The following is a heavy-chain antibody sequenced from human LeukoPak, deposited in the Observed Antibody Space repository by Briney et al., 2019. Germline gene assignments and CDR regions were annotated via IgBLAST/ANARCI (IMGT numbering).Heavy chain of an antibody. D-gene: IGHD6-13*01. CDR1: GFTFSSYW. CDR3: ARVGSTAEAGTPDY. J-gene: IGHJ4*02. CDR2: ISRTGSHT. V-gene: IGHV3-21*05. Sequence: GGSLRLSCAASGFTFSSYWMHWVRQAPGKGLEWLSYISRTGSHTPYADSVKGRFTVSRDNAKNSLSLELNSLRVDDTAIYYCARVGSTAEAGTPDYWGQGTLVTVSS.